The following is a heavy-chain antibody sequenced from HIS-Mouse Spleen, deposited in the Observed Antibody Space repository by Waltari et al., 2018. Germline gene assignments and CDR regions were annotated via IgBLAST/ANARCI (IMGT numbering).Heavy chain of an antibody. CDR3: AEVDGTTHAFDI. Sequence: QVQLVQSGAEVKKPGASVKVPCKASGYTFTGYYTHWVGQATGQGLEWMGWINPNSGGTNYAQKFQGRVTMTRDTSISTAYMELSRLRSDDTAVYYCAEVDGTTHAFDIWGQGTMVTVSS. J-gene: IGHJ3*02. D-gene: IGHD1-26*01. CDR1: GYTFTGYY. V-gene: IGHV1-2*02. CDR2: INPNSGGT.